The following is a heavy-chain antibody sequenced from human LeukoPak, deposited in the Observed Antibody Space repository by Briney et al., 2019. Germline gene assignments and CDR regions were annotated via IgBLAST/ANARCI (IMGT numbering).Heavy chain of an antibody. CDR3: ARDRRGIYYFDY. D-gene: IGHD3-10*01. Sequence: SVKVSCKASGGTFSSYAISWVRQAPGQGLEWKGGIIPIFGTANYAQKFQGRVTITADESTSTAYMELSSLRSEDTAVYYCARDRRGIYYFDYWGQGTLVTVSS. CDR1: GGTFSSYA. CDR2: IIPIFGTA. V-gene: IGHV1-69*13. J-gene: IGHJ4*02.